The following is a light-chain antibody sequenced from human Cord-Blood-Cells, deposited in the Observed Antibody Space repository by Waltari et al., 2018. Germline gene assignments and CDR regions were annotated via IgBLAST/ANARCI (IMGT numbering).Light chain of an antibody. Sequence: QSAVPKPDSVSGSPGQSITLSCPGTSSEVGSYNLGSWYTQHPGKAPKLMIYEGSKRPSGVSNRCSGSKSGNTAPLTISGLQAEDEADNSCSSYAGSSTYVVGPGTKVTVL. CDR3: SSYAGSSTYV. CDR2: EGS. J-gene: IGLJ1*01. V-gene: IGLV2-23*01. CDR1: SSEVGSYNL.